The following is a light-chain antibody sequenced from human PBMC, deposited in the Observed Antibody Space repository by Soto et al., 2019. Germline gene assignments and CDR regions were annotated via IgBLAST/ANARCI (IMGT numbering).Light chain of an antibody. CDR1: QSINIY. CDR2: VAS. J-gene: IGKJ4*01. CDR3: QQSFSTPQT. Sequence: DIQMTQSPSSLSASVGHSVTITCRASQSINIYLSWYQQKPGKAPKLLINVASTLQGGVPSRFSGSGSGTEFTLAISSLQPEDSATYYCQQSFSTPQTFGGGTRVEIK. V-gene: IGKV1-39*01.